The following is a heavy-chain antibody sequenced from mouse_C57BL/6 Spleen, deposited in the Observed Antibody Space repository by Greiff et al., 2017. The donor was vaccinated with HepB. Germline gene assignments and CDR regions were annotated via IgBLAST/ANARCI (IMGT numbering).Heavy chain of an antibody. CDR2: IDPSDSYT. J-gene: IGHJ3*01. CDR1: GYTFTSYW. CDR3: ARYGSVAY. Sequence: QVQLQQSGAELVKPGASVKLSCKASGYTFTSYWMQWVKQRPGQGLEWIGEIDPSDSYTNYNQKFKGKATLTVDTSSSTAYMQLSSLTSEDSAVYYCARYGSVAYWGQGTLVTVSA. V-gene: IGHV1-50*01. D-gene: IGHD1-1*01.